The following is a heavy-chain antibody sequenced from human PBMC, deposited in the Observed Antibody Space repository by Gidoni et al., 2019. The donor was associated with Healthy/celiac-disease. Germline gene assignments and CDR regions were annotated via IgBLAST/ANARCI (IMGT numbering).Heavy chain of an antibody. CDR1: GYTFNGYY. Sequence: QVQLVQSGAEVKQPGASVKVSCKASGYTFNGYYMHWVRQAPGQGLEWMGWINPNSGGTNYAQKVQGWVTMTRDTSISTAYMEVSRLRSDDTAGYYCARDSPTHYYDFWSGYYADGMDVWGQGTKVTVS. J-gene: IGHJ6*02. CDR3: ARDSPTHYYDFWSGYYADGMDV. V-gene: IGHV1-2*04. CDR2: INPNSGGT. D-gene: IGHD3-3*01.